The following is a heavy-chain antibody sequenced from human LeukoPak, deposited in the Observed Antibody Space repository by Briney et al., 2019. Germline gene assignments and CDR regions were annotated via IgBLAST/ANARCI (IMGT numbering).Heavy chain of an antibody. D-gene: IGHD6-13*01. CDR2: MNPNSGNT. V-gene: IGHV1-8*01. J-gene: IGHJ6*03. CDR3: VRGLSSYSSSWTRYYYYYYMDV. Sequence: GASVKVSCKASGYTFTSYDINWVRQATGQGLEWMGWMNPNSGNTGYAQKFQGRVTMTRNTSISTAYMELSSLRSEDTAVYYCVRGLSSYSSSWTRYYYYYYMDVWGKGTTVTVSS. CDR1: GYTFTSYD.